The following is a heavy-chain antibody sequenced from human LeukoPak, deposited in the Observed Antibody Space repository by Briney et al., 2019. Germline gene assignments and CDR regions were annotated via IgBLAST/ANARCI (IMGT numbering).Heavy chain of an antibody. CDR3: ARVRGYSGSYRRDYYYYYMDV. CDR2: INPNSGGT. D-gene: IGHD1-26*01. Sequence: GASVKVSCKASGYTFTCYYMHWVRQAPGQGLEWMGWINPNSGGTNYAQKFQGRVTMTRDTSISTANMELSRLRSDDTAVYYCARVRGYSGSYRRDYYYYYMDVWGKGTTVTVSS. J-gene: IGHJ6*03. CDR1: GYTFTCYY. V-gene: IGHV1-2*02.